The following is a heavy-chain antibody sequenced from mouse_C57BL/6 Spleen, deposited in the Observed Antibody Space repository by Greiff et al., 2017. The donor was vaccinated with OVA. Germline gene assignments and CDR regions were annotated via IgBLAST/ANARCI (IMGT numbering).Heavy chain of an antibody. Sequence: QVQLQQSGPELVKPGASVKISCKASGYAFSSSWMNWVKQRPGKGLEWIGRIYPGDGDTNYNGKFKGKATLTADKSSSTAYMQLSSLTSEDSAVYCCARADSYGSSYKYFDYWGQGTTLTVSS. J-gene: IGHJ2*01. V-gene: IGHV1-82*01. CDR3: ARADSYGSSYKYFDY. D-gene: IGHD1-1*01. CDR2: IYPGDGDT. CDR1: GYAFSSSW.